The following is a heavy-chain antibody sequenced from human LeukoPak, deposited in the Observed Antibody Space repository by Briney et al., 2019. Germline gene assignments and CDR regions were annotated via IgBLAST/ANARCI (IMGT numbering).Heavy chain of an antibody. V-gene: IGHV3-48*03. CDR3: ARGAYGISDI. CDR1: GFTFSSYE. CDR2: ISSSGSTI. J-gene: IGHJ3*02. D-gene: IGHD3-9*01. Sequence: QTGGSLRLSCAASGFTFSSYEMNWVRQAPGKGLEWVSYISSSGSTIYYADSVKGRFTISRDNAKNSLYLQMNSLRAEDTAVYYCARGAYGISDIWGQGTMVTVSS.